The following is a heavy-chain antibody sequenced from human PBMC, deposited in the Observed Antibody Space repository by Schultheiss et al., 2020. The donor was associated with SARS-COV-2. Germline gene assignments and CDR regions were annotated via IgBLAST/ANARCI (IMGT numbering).Heavy chain of an antibody. CDR3: ARGLPAARGYYYGMDV. J-gene: IGHJ6*02. D-gene: IGHD2-2*01. CDR1: GYTFTSYN. CDR2: INPSGGST. Sequence: ASVKVSCKASGYTFTSYNVHWVRQAPGQGLEWMGIINPSGGSTSYAQKLQGRVTMTRDTSTSTVYMELSSLRSEDTAVYYCARGLPAARGYYYGMDVWGQGTTVTVSS. V-gene: IGHV1-46*04.